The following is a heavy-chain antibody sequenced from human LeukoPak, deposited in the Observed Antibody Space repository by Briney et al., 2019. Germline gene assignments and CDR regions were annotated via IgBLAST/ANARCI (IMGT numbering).Heavy chain of an antibody. CDR3: ARPPNYYDSSGYSDDAFDI. V-gene: IGHV4-34*01. Sequence: SETLSLTRAVYGGSFSGYYWSWIRQPPGKGLEWIGEINHSGSTNYNPSLKSRVTISVDTSKNQFSLKLSSVTAADTAVYYCARPPNYYDSSGYSDDAFDIWGQGTMVTVSS. D-gene: IGHD3-22*01. CDR1: GGSFSGYY. CDR2: INHSGST. J-gene: IGHJ3*02.